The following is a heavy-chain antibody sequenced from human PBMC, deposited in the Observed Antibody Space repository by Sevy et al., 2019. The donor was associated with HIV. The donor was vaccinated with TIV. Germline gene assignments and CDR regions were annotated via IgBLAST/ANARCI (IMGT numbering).Heavy chain of an antibody. CDR1: GFTFSNAW. J-gene: IGHJ6*02. CDR2: IKSKTDGGTT. CDR3: TTEGAEPYYYGMDV. V-gene: IGHV3-15*01. Sequence: GGSLRLSCAASGFTFSNAWMSWVRQAPGKGLEWVGRIKSKTDGGTTDYAAPVKGRFTISRDESKNTLYLQMNSLKTEDTAVYYCTTEGAEPYYYGMDVWGQGTTVTVSS.